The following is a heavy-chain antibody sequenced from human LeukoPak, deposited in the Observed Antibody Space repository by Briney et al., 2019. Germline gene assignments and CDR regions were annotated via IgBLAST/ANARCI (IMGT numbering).Heavy chain of an antibody. D-gene: IGHD2-21*01. Sequence: GGSLRLSCAASGFTFSDSGMHWVRQASGKGLEWVGRIRGKANSYATAYAASVKGRFTISRDDSKNTAYLQMNSLKTEDTAVYYCTRYGDYPFDYCGQGPLVTVSS. J-gene: IGHJ4*02. CDR2: IRGKANSYAT. V-gene: IGHV3-73*01. CDR3: TRYGDYPFDY. CDR1: GFTFSDSG.